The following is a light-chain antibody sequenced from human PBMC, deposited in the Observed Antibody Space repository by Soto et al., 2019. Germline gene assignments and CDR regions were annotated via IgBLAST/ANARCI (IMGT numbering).Light chain of an antibody. V-gene: IGKV3-20*01. CDR1: QSVSSSY. CDR2: CAS. CDR3: QLYGSSRT. J-gene: IGKJ1*01. Sequence: EIVLTQSPGTLSLSPGERATLSCRASQSVSSSYLAWYHQKPGQAPRCLIYCASSRATGVPDRFSVSGSGTDFTLTISRLEPEDFAVYYCQLYGSSRTFGQGTKVDIK.